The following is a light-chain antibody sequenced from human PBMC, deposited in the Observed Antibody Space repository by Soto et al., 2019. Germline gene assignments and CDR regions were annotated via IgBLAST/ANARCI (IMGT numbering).Light chain of an antibody. CDR2: AAS. Sequence: DIQMTQSPSSLSASVGDRVTITCRASQSISSYLNWYQQKPGKAPNVLIYAASSLQSGVPSRFSGSASGTDFTLTISSLQPEDFATYYCQQSYSFPYTFGQGTQLEI. CDR1: QSISSY. V-gene: IGKV1-39*01. J-gene: IGKJ2*01. CDR3: QQSYSFPYT.